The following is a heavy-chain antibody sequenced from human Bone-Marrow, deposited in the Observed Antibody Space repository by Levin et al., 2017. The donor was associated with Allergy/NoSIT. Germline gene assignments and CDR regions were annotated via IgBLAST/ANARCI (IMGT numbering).Heavy chain of an antibody. V-gene: IGHV4-34*01. D-gene: IGHD6-6*01. CDR2: INDSGST. CDR1: GGSFSGYY. CDR3: ARKGADHSSYWYFDL. Sequence: PGGSLRLSCAVYGGSFSGYYWSWIRQPPGKGLEWIGEINDSGSTNHNPSLKSRVTISVDTSKNQFSLKLRSVTAADTAVYYCARKGADHSSYWYFDLWGRGTLVTVSS. J-gene: IGHJ2*01.